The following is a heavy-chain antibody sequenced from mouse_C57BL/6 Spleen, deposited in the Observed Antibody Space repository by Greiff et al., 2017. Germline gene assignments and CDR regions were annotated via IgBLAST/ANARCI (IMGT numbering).Heavy chain of an antibody. V-gene: IGHV1-15*01. CDR1: GYTFTDYE. D-gene: IGHD2-4*01. J-gene: IGHJ3*01. CDR2: IDPETGGT. Sequence: QVQLQQSGAELVRPGASVTLSCKASGYTFTDYEMHWVKQTPVHGLEWIGAIDPETGGTAYNQKFKGKAILTADKSSSTAYMVLRSLTSEDSAVYYCTRRDYFAYWGQGTLGTVSA. CDR3: TRRDYFAY.